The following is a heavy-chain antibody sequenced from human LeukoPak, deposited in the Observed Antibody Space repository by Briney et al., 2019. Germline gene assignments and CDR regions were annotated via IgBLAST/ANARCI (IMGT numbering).Heavy chain of an antibody. D-gene: IGHD6-19*01. CDR2: IYYSGST. CDR3: ARASYSSGWPYYYYYMDV. J-gene: IGHJ6*03. CDR1: GGSISSSSYY. V-gene: IGHV4-39*07. Sequence: SETLSLTCTVSGGSISSSSYYWGWIRRPPGKGLEWIGSIYYSGSTYYNPSLKSRVTISVDTSKNQFSLKLSSVTAADTAVYYCARASYSSGWPYYYYYMDVWGKGTTVTVSS.